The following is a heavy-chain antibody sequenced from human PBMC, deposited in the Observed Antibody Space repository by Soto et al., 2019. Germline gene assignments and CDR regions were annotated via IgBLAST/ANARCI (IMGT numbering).Heavy chain of an antibody. J-gene: IGHJ4*02. Sequence: SGTLSLTCTVSGGSISSYYWSWIRQPPGKGLEWIGYIYYSGSTNYNPSLKSRVTISVDTSKNQSSLKLSSVTAADTAVYYCARVITLRCVGEFNYVDYWGQGSLVPVCS. CDR1: GGSISSYY. CDR3: ARVITLRCVGEFNYVDY. D-gene: IGHD3-10*01. CDR2: IYYSGST. V-gene: IGHV4-59*12.